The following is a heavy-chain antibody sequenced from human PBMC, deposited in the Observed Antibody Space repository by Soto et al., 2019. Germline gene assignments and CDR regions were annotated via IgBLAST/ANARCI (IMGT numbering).Heavy chain of an antibody. CDR1: EFTFVNAF. D-gene: IGHD2-8*02. J-gene: IGHJ3*02. CDR3: TSCRGYCTGLVAYDI. V-gene: IGHV3-15*07. Sequence: DVQLVESGGGLIKPGGSLRLSCTASEFTFVNAFMNWVRQAPGKGLEWIGRIRTKTYGEAVDYAAPVKGRFTISRDDSKDTMYLQMNSLKIEDTAVYYCTSCRGYCTGLVAYDIWGQGTMVTVSS. CDR2: IRTKTYGEAV.